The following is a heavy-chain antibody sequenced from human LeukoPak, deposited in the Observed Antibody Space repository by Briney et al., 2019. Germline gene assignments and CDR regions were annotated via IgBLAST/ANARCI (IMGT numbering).Heavy chain of an antibody. CDR1: GYTFTTYY. V-gene: IGHV1-46*01. D-gene: IGHD3-10*01. CDR3: ARDRNTLVRGVPTDY. J-gene: IGHJ4*02. CDR2: INPSDGST. Sequence: ASVKVSCKASGYTFTTYYMHWVRQAPGQGLQWMGIINPSDGSTSYAQKFQGRVTMTRDTSTSTVYMELSSLRSEDTAVYYCARDRNTLVRGVPTDYWGQETLVTVSS.